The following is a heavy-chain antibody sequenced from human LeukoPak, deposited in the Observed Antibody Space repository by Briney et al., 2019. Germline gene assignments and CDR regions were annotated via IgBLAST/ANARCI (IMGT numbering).Heavy chain of an antibody. CDR2: ISSSSSYV. D-gene: IGHD3-10*01. J-gene: IGHJ6*02. CDR3: ASYGSGSYSYGMDV. CDR1: GFTFSSYS. Sequence: GGSLRLSCAASGFTFSSYSMNWVRQAPGKGLEWVSSISSSSSYVYYADSVKGRFTISRDNAKNSLYLQMNSLRAEDTAVYYCASYGSGSYSYGMDVWGQGTTVTVSS. V-gene: IGHV3-21*01.